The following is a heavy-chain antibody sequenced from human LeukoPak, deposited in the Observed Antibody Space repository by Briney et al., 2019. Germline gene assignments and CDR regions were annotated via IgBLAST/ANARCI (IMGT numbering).Heavy chain of an antibody. CDR2: LSKSGNT. J-gene: IGHJ3*02. D-gene: IGHD3-9*01. CDR1: GGSISSYY. CDR3: ARARYVNSFYAFDI. V-gene: IGHV4-59*01. Sequence: SETLSLTCTASGGSISSYYWSWIRLPPGKGLEWIGYLSKSGNTNYSPSFKSRVTIFGDTSKNQFFLKLSSVTAADTAMYYCARARYVNSFYAFDIWGQGTLVTVSS.